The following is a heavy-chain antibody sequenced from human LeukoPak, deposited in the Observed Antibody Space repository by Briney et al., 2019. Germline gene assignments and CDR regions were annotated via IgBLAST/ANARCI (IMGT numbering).Heavy chain of an antibody. V-gene: IGHV3-53*01. CDR2: IYSDGST. Sequence: GGSLRLSCAASGFAVGSNYMSWVRQAPGKGLEWVSIIYSDGSTYYADSVKGRFSISRDNSKNTLYLQMNSLRAEDTAVYYCATEGCGGDCYGYYGMDVWGQGTTVTVSS. J-gene: IGHJ6*02. CDR1: GFAVGSNY. CDR3: ATEGCGGDCYGYYGMDV. D-gene: IGHD2-21*02.